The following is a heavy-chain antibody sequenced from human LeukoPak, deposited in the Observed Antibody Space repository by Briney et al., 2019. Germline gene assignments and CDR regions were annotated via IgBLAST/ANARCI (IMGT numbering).Heavy chain of an antibody. J-gene: IGHJ5*02. CDR1: GYTFTSYD. V-gene: IGHV1-8*01. D-gene: IGHD3-10*01. Sequence: ASVKVSCKASGYTFTSYDINWLRQATGQGLEWMGWMNPNSGNTGYAQKFQGRVTMTRNTSISTAYMELSSLRSEDTAVYYCARGGQLMVRGVIVIARWFDPWGQGTLVTVSS. CDR3: ARGGQLMVRGVIVIARWFDP. CDR2: MNPNSGNT.